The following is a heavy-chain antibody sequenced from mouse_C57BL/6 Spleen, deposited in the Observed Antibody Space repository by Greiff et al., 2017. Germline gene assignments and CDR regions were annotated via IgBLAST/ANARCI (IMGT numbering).Heavy chain of an antibody. J-gene: IGHJ1*03. CDR1: GFTFSSYT. Sequence: DVQLQESGGGLVKPGGSLKLSCAASGFTFSSYTMSWVRQTPEKRLEWVATISGGGGNTYYPDSVKGRFTISRDNAKNTLYLQMSSLRSEDTALYYCARERLRYFDVWGTGTTVTVSS. CDR2: ISGGGGNT. D-gene: IGHD2-4*01. V-gene: IGHV5-9*01. CDR3: ARERLRYFDV.